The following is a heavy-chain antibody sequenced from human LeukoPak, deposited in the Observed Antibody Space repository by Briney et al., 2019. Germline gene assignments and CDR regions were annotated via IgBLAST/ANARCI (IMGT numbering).Heavy chain of an antibody. CDR2: ISSRSSNI. V-gene: IGHV3-48*04. Sequence: GGCLRLSCAAYGFTHSSYSMNWVRPRPGKGLEWVAYISSRSSNIYYTDAVKGRFTLSRDNAKNSLYLQMNSLRAEDTAVYYGARALDPGIAAAGTGYWGQGTLVTFSS. CDR1: GFTHSSYS. CDR3: ARALDPGIAAAGTGY. J-gene: IGHJ4*02. D-gene: IGHD6-13*01.